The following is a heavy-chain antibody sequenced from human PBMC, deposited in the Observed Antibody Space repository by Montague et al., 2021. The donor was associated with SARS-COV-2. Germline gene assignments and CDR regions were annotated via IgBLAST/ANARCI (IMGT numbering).Heavy chain of an antibody. CDR1: SDSISSGDYY. J-gene: IGHJ4*02. CDR3: ARGPSRCATEDFYFGY. CDR2: NYYSGNT. V-gene: IGHV4-31*03. D-gene: IGHD2-15*01. Sequence: TLSLTCIVSSDSISSGDYYWSWLRQHPGKGLEWTGYNYYSGNTYYNPPLKSRVTMSVDTTKNQFSLILNSVTAADTAVYYCARGPSRCATEDFYFGYWGQGTLVSVSS.